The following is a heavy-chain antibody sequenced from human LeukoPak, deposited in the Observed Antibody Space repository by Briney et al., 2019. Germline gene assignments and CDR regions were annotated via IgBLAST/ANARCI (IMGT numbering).Heavy chain of an antibody. D-gene: IGHD3-3*01. CDR1: GFTFSSYA. Sequence: GGSLRLSCAASGFTFSSYAMSWVREGPGKGLEWVSAISGSGGSTYYADPLKVRFPIPRDNSKHTLYLQMNSLRAEDTAVYYCAKSAIFVVVITDYWGQGTPVTVSS. V-gene: IGHV3-23*01. J-gene: IGHJ4*02. CDR3: AKSAIFVVVITDY. CDR2: ISGSGGST.